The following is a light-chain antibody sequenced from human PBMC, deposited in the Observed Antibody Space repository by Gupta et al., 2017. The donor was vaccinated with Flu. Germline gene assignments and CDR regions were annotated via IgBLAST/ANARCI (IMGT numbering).Light chain of an antibody. J-gene: IGLJ1*01. CDR3: CSYAGTSSYV. V-gene: IGLV2-11*01. Sequence: QSSLPQPRPVPRSPGQSVTTSCPGTSSDVGGYNFVSWYQQHPGKAPRLMIYDVTKRPSGVPDRLSGSKSGNTSSLTISGLQAEDEADYYCCSYAGTSSYVFGTGTKVTVL. CDR1: SSDVGGYNF. CDR2: DVT.